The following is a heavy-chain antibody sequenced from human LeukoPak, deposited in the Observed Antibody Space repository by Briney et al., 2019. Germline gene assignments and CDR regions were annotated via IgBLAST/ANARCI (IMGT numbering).Heavy chain of an antibody. D-gene: IGHD6-19*01. V-gene: IGHV3-30*18. CDR1: GLTLTNYG. CDR2: ISYDGSNK. CDR3: AKDRGQQWLVDWFDP. J-gene: IGHJ5*02. Sequence: GGSLKLSCAASGLTLTNYGMTWVRQAPGKGLEWVAVISYDGSNKYYADSVKGRFTISRDNSKNTLYLQMNSLRAEDTAVYYCAKDRGQQWLVDWFDPWGQGTLVTVSS.